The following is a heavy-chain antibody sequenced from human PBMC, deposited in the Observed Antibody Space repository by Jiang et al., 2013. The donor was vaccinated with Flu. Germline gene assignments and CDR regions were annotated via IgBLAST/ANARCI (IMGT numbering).Heavy chain of an antibody. V-gene: IGHV3-23*01. Sequence: VQLLESGGGLVQPGGSLRLSCAASGFTFSSYAMSWVRQAPGKGLEWVSAISGSGGSTYYADSVKGRFTISRDNSKNTLYLQMNSLRAEDTAVYYCAKDPTGAGSWDSRYFQHWGQGTLVTVSS. CDR2: ISGSGGST. CDR3: AKDPTGAGSWDSRYFQH. D-gene: IGHD6-13*01. CDR1: GFTFSSYA. J-gene: IGHJ1*01.